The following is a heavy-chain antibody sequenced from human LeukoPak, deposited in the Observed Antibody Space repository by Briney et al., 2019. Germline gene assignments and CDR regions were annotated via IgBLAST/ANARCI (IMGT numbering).Heavy chain of an antibody. J-gene: IGHJ4*02. CDR2: IYYSGST. D-gene: IGHD3-22*01. CDR1: GGSVSSAGYY. V-gene: IGHV4-61*03. Sequence: SETLSLTCTVSGGSVSSAGYYWSWIRQPPGKGLEWIGYIYYSGSTNYNPSLRSRVTISVDTSKKHFSLKLNSVTTADTAVYYCAREPAYYYDSSGYDTDYWGQGTLVTVSS. CDR3: AREPAYYYDSSGYDTDY.